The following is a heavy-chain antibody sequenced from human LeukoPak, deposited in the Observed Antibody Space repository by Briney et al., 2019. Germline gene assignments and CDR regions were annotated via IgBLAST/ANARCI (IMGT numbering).Heavy chain of an antibody. J-gene: IGHJ6*03. CDR1: GGTFSSYA. CDR2: IIPIFGTA. D-gene: IGHD3-16*02. V-gene: IGHV1-69*05. Sequence: SVKVSCKASGGTFSSYAISWVRQAPGQGLEWMGGIIPIFGTANYAQKFQGRVTITTDESTSTAYTELSSLRSEDTAVYYCAREKSGLRLGELSPYYYYYTDVWGKGTTVTVSS. CDR3: AREKSGLRLGELSPYYYYYTDV.